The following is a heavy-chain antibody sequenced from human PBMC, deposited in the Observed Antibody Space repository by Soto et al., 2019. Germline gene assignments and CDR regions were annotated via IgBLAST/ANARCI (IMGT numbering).Heavy chain of an antibody. CDR1: GYTFTGYY. D-gene: IGHD6-13*01. Sequence: GASVKVSCKASGYTFTGYYMHWVRQAPGQGLEWMGWINPNSGGTNYAQKFQGRVTMTRDTSISTAYMELSRLRSDDTAVYYCARGSSSWYVYYYYYGMDVWGQGTTVTVSS. CDR3: ARGSSSWYVYYYYYGMDV. J-gene: IGHJ6*02. CDR2: INPNSGGT. V-gene: IGHV1-2*02.